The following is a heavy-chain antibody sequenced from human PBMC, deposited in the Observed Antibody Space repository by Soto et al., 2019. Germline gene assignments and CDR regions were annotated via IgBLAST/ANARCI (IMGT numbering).Heavy chain of an antibody. CDR3: SKDQDYYDSRWTRSHFDY. CDR2: ISGSGGST. D-gene: IGHD3-22*01. V-gene: IGHV3-23*01. Sequence: EVQLLESGGGLVQPGGSLRLSCAASGFTFSSYALSWVRQAPGKGLEWVSAISGSGGSTYYADSVKGRFTISRDNSKNTLYLQRNSLRAEDTAVYYCSKDQDYYDSRWTRSHFDYWGQGTLVTVSS. J-gene: IGHJ4*02. CDR1: GFTFSSYA.